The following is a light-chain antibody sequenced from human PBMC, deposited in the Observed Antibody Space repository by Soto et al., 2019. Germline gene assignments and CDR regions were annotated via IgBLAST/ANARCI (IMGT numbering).Light chain of an antibody. Sequence: ETVMTQSPVTLSVSPGDTATLSCRASQGVSNHFAWYQQKPGQAPRLLIYAASTRAAGVPVRFSGSGSETEFTLTVSRLETEDFAVYFCQQYGRSPITFGQGTRLEIK. CDR1: QGVSNH. J-gene: IGKJ5*01. CDR2: AAS. V-gene: IGKV3-15*01. CDR3: QQYGRSPIT.